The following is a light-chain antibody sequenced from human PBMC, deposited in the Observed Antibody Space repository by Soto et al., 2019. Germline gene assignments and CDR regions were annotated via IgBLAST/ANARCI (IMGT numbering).Light chain of an antibody. CDR2: GAT. CDR1: QSVSIL. Sequence: EIVLTQSPATLYVSPGERATLSCRASQSVSILLAWYTQKPGQAPRLLIHGATTRATGIPARLRGSVSGKEFTLTISRLKSEDVAVDYCQQSNNWPRTFGPGTKVDIK. J-gene: IGKJ1*01. CDR3: QQSNNWPRT. V-gene: IGKV3-15*01.